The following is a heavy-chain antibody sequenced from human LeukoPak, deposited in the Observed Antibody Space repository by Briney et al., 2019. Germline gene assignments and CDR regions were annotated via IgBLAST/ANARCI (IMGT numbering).Heavy chain of an antibody. CDR3: ASLAAAGTIVDY. CDR1: GFTFSDYW. CDR2: IYSGGST. V-gene: IGHV3-66*02. J-gene: IGHJ4*02. Sequence: GGSLRLSCAASGFTFSDYWMHWVRQAPGKGLEWVSVIYSGGSTYYADSVKGRFTISRDNSKNTLYLQMNSLRAEDTAVYYCASLAAAGTIVDYWGQGTLVTVSS. D-gene: IGHD6-13*01.